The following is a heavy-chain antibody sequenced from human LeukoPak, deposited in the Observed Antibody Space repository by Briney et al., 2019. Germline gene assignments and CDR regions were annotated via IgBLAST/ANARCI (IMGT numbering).Heavy chain of an antibody. CDR1: GFTFSSYA. D-gene: IGHD2-21*02. CDR3: GSSTVHYYNYGMDV. V-gene: IGHV3-30*14. J-gene: IGHJ6*02. Sequence: PGRSLRLSCAASGFTFSSYAMHWVRQAPGKGLEWVAVISYDGSNKYYADPVKGRFSISRDKSKNTLYLQMNSLRAEDTAVYYCGSSTVHYYNYGMDVWGQGATVTVSS. CDR2: ISYDGSNK.